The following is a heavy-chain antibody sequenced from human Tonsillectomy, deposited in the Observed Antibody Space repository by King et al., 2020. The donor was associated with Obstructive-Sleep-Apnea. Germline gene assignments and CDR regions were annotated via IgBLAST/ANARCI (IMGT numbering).Heavy chain of an antibody. D-gene: IGHD6-19*01. V-gene: IGHV5-10-1*03. CDR3: ARLLGAVAYFDY. CDR1: GYSFTSYW. J-gene: IGHJ4*02. Sequence: VQLVESGAEVKKPGESLRISCKGSGYSFTSYWISWVRQMPGKGLEWMGRMDPSDSYTNYSPSFQGHVNISADKSISTAYLQWSSLKDSDTAMYYCARLLGAVAYFDYWGQGTLVTVSS. CDR2: MDPSDSYT.